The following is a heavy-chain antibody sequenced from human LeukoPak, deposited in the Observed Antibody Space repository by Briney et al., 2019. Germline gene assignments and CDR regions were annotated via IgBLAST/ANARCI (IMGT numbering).Heavy chain of an antibody. CDR1: GFTFSTYG. CDR2: ISGSGDNT. V-gene: IGHV3-23*01. Sequence: GGSLRLSCAASGFTFSTYGMSWVRQAPGKGLEWVSAISGSGDNTYYADSVKGRFTISRDNSKNTLYLQMNSLGAEDTAVYYCASLRGIDYWGQGTLVTVSS. D-gene: IGHD3-16*01. CDR3: ASLRGIDY. J-gene: IGHJ4*02.